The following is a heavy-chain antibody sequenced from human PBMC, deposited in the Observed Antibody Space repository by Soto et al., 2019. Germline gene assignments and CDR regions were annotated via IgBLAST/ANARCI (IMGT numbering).Heavy chain of an antibody. CDR1: GGTFASYS. J-gene: IGHJ6*02. CDR3: ARDPVDLFGYMDV. V-gene: IGHV1-69*06. Sequence: QEELVQSGAEVKKPGSSVNVSCKASGGTFASYSITWVRQAPGQRLEWMGEIIPLLKTVNYAQKFQGRVTIHGDTSTTTVYMALSRLRSDVTAVYYCARDPVDLFGYMDVWGHGTPVTVS. CDR2: IIPLLKTV. D-gene: IGHD6-25*01.